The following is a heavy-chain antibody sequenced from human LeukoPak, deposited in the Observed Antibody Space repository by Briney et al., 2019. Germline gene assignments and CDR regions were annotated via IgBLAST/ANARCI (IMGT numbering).Heavy chain of an antibody. V-gene: IGHV1-2*02. J-gene: IGHJ4*02. Sequence: VASVKVSCKASGYTFTGYYMHWVRQAPGQGLEWMGWINPNSGGTNYAQKFQGRVTMTRDTSISTAYMELSRLRSDDTAVYYCARDHRILAAAGTRQWYYFDYWGQGTLVTVSS. CDR2: INPNSGGT. CDR1: GYTFTGYY. CDR3: ARDHRILAAAGTRQWYYFDY. D-gene: IGHD6-13*01.